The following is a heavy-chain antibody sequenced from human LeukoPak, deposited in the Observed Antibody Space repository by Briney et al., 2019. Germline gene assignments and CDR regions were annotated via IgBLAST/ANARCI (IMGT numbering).Heavy chain of an antibody. CDR2: INPNSGDT. CDR1: GYTFTGYH. V-gene: IGHV1-2*06. CDR3: ARDSCSSTSCLFDY. D-gene: IGHD2-2*01. Sequence: GASVKVPCKSSGYTFTGYHIHRVRQTPGQGLEWMGRINPNSGDTNYAQKFQGRVTMTRDTSISIAYMKLSRLRSDDTAVYYCARDSCSSTSCLFDYLGQGTLVTVSS. J-gene: IGHJ4*02.